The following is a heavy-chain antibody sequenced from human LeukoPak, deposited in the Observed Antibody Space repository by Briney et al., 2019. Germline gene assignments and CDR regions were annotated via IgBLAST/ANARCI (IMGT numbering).Heavy chain of an antibody. Sequence: SETLSLTCTVSGGSISSYYGSWIRQPPGKGLEWIGYIYYSGSTNYNPSLKSRVTISVDTSKNQFSLKLSSVTAADTAVYYCARGVVATITDYWGQGTLVTVSS. V-gene: IGHV4-59*01. D-gene: IGHD5-12*01. J-gene: IGHJ4*02. CDR2: IYYSGST. CDR1: GGSISSYY. CDR3: ARGVVATITDY.